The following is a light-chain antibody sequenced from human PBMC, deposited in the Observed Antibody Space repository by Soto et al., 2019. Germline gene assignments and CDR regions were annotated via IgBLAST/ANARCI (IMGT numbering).Light chain of an antibody. CDR1: QSVSSSY. Sequence: EIVLTQSPGTLSLSPGERATLSCRASQSVSSSYLAWYQQKPGQAPRLLIYGASSRATGIPDRFSGSGSGTDFTLTISILEPEDFALYYCQQYGSSLHTFGQGTKLEIK. CDR2: GAS. V-gene: IGKV3-20*01. CDR3: QQYGSSLHT. J-gene: IGKJ2*01.